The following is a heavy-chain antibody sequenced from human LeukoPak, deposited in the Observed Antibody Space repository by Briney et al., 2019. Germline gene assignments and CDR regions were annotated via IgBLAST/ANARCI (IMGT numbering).Heavy chain of an antibody. CDR3: ARDIIAAVEGFY. V-gene: IGHV3-30*04. J-gene: IGHJ4*02. Sequence: GGSLRLSCAASGFTFSSYAKHWVRQAPGKGLEWVAVISYDGSNKYYADSVKGRFTISRDNSKNTLYLQMNSLRAEDTAVYYCARDIIAAVEGFYWGQGTLVTVSS. CDR2: ISYDGSNK. D-gene: IGHD6-13*01. CDR1: GFTFSSYA.